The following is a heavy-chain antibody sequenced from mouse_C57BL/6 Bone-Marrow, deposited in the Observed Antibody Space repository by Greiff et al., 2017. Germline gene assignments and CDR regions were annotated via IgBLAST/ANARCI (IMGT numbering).Heavy chain of an antibody. CDR3: ARGDYYGSPYARDY. D-gene: IGHD1-1*01. CDR1: GYTFTSYW. J-gene: IGHJ4*01. Sequence: QVQLQQPGAELVKPGASVKLSCKASGYTFTSYWMQWVKQRPGQGLEWIGEIDPSDSYTNYNQKFKGKATLTVDTSSSTAYMQLSSLTSEDSAVYYCARGDYYGSPYARDYWGQGTSVTVSS. V-gene: IGHV1-50*01. CDR2: IDPSDSYT.